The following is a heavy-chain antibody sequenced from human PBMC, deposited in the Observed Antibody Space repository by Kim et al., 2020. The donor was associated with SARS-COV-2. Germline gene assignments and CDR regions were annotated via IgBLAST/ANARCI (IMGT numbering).Heavy chain of an antibody. Sequence: YADSVKGRFTISRDNSKNTLYLQMNSLRAEDTAVYYCAKVPSRSGVMDVWGQGTTVTVSS. V-gene: IGHV3-23*01. J-gene: IGHJ6*02. CDR3: AKVPSRSGVMDV. D-gene: IGHD6-6*01.